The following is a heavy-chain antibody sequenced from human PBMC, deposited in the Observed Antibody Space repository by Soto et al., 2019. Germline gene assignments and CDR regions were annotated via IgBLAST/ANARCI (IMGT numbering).Heavy chain of an antibody. D-gene: IGHD2-2*01. CDR3: ARGRWAAARYFDY. Sequence: GGSLRLSCAASGFTFSDYYMSWIRQAPGKGLEWVSYISSSSSYTNYADSVKGRLTISRDNAKNSLYLQMNSLRAEDTAVYYCARGRWAAARYFDYWGQGTLVTVSS. CDR2: ISSSSSYT. V-gene: IGHV3-11*06. CDR1: GFTFSDYY. J-gene: IGHJ4*02.